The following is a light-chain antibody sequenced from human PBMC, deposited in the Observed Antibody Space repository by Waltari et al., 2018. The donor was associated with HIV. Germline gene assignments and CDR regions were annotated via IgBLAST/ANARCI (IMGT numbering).Light chain of an antibody. Sequence: DIVMTKSPDPLAVSLGERATTNCKSSQSVSYTANNKNYLAWYQQKPGQPPKLLIYWASTRESGVPDRFSGSGSGTDFTLTITSLQAEDVAVYYCQQYYTTPLTFGGGTKVEIK. J-gene: IGKJ4*01. V-gene: IGKV4-1*01. CDR2: WAS. CDR3: QQYYTTPLT. CDR1: QSVSYTANNKNY.